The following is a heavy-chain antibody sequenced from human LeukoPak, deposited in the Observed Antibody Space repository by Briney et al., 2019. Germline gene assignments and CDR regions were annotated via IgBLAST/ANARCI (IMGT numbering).Heavy chain of an antibody. Sequence: GGSLRLSCAASGFTFSNAWMSWVRQAPGKGLEWVSVISDSGGSTYYADSVKGRFTISRDNPKNTLYLQMNSLKTEDTAVYYCTTDRTLYDYVWGSYRNMAYWGQGTLVTVSS. CDR1: GFTFSNAW. D-gene: IGHD3-16*02. CDR3: TTDRTLYDYVWGSYRNMAY. CDR2: ISDSGGST. J-gene: IGHJ4*02. V-gene: IGHV3-23*01.